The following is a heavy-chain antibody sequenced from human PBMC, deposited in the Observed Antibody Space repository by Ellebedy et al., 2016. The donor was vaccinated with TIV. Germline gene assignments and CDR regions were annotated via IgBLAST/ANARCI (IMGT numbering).Heavy chain of an antibody. V-gene: IGHV3-7*03. CDR1: GFTFSGYW. CDR3: ARRVTATITATLCFDY. J-gene: IGHJ4*02. D-gene: IGHD4-11*01. Sequence: PGGSLRLSFAASGFTFSGYWMSWVRQAPGKGLEWVANIKEDGSEKYYLESVKCRFAVSRYNAKTSLYLQMDILRAEYTAVYYCARRVTATITATLCFDYWGQGTLVTVSS. CDR2: IKEDGSEK.